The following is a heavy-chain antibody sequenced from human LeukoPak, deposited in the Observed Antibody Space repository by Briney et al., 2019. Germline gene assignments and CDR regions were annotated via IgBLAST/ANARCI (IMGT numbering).Heavy chain of an antibody. CDR1: GFTFDDYA. CDR2: ISWNSGSI. Sequence: TGGSLRLSCAASGFTFDDYAMHWVRQAPGKGLEWVSGISWNSGSIGYADSVKGRFTISRDNAKNSLYLQMNSLRAEDTALYYCAKAPGWNYYDSSGYFEYFQHWGQGTLVTVSS. V-gene: IGHV3-9*01. CDR3: AKAPGWNYYDSSGYFEYFQH. D-gene: IGHD3-22*01. J-gene: IGHJ1*01.